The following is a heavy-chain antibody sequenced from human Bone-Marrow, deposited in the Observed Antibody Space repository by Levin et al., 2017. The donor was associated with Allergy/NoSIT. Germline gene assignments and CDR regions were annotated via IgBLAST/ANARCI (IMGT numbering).Heavy chain of an antibody. D-gene: IGHD5-18*01. V-gene: IGHV1-69*13. Sequence: SVKVSCKASGGTFSSYAISWMRQAPGQGLEWMGGIIPLIGTTYYAQKFQGRVTITADESTSTVYMELSSLRFDDTAVYYCARGAIRIIQRWEGGMDVWGQGTTLTVSS. CDR2: IIPLIGTT. CDR3: ARGAIRIIQRWEGGMDV. CDR1: GGTFSSYA. J-gene: IGHJ6*02.